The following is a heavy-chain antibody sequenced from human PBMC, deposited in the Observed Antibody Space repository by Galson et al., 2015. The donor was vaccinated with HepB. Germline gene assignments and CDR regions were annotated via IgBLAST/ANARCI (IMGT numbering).Heavy chain of an antibody. CDR1: GFTFSSYA. Sequence: SLRLSCAASGFTFSSYAMSWVRQAPGKGLEWVSAISGSGGSTYYADSVKGRFTISRDNSKNTLYLQMNSLRAEDTAVYYCAKGYYDILTGYSDYWGQGTLVTVSS. V-gene: IGHV3-23*01. J-gene: IGHJ4*02. D-gene: IGHD3-9*01. CDR2: ISGSGGST. CDR3: AKGYYDILTGYSDY.